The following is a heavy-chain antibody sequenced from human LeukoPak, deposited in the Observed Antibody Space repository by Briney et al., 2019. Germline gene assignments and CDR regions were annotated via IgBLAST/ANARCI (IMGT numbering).Heavy chain of an antibody. CDR2: IIPILGIA. D-gene: IGHD2-2*02. J-gene: IGHJ1*01. Sequence: SVKVSCKASGGTFSNFAFSWVRQAPGQGLQWVGRIIPILGIANYAQKFQGRVTITADKSTSTAYMELSSLRSEDTAVYYCASAIVVVPAAILFQHWGQGTLVTVSS. V-gene: IGHV1-69*04. CDR1: GGTFSNFA. CDR3: ASAIVVVPAAILFQH.